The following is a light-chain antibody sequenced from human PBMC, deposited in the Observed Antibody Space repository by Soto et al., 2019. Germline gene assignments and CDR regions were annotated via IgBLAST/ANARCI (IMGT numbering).Light chain of an antibody. CDR1: QSVKTF. CDR2: DAS. V-gene: IGKV3-11*01. J-gene: IGKJ5*01. Sequence: EIVLTQSPDTLSLSPGERSTLSCRAGQSVKTFLVWYQQRPGQAPRLLIYDASNRATGIPARFSGSGSGTDFTLTISSLEPEDFAVYYCQQRSNWPITFGQGTRLEIK. CDR3: QQRSNWPIT.